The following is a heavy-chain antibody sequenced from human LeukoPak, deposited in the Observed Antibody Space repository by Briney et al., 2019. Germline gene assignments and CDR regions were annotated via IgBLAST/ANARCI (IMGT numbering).Heavy chain of an antibody. CDR1: NYSFTSYG. Sequence: ASVKVSCKASNYSFTSYGISWVRQAPGQGLEWMAWINAYNGDTNYAQKLQGRVTLTTETSTSTAYMELRSLRSDDTAVYYCARDGSGVWFDYWGQGTLVTVSS. D-gene: IGHD3-10*01. CDR2: INAYNGDT. V-gene: IGHV1-18*01. J-gene: IGHJ4*02. CDR3: ARDGSGVWFDY.